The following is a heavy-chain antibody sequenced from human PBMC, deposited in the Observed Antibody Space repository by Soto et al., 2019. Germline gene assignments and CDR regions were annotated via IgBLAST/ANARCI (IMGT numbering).Heavy chain of an antibody. CDR1: GGSIRSSSYY. CDR2: IYYSGST. CDR3: ARHEPVAPPLWYDP. Sequence: LETRSLACTVSGGSIRSSSYYWGWIRQPPGKGLEWIGSIYYSGSTYYNPSLKSRVTISVDTSKNQFSLKLSSVTAADTAVYYSARHEPVAPPLWYDPWGDGTLVTDSS. J-gene: IGHJ5*02. D-gene: IGHD6-19*01. V-gene: IGHV4-39*01.